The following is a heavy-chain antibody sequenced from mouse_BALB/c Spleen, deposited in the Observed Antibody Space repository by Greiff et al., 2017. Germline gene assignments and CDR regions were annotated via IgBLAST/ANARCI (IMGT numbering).Heavy chain of an antibody. CDR2: ISSGGSYT. Sequence: EVKLMESGGGLVKPGGSLKLSCAASGFTFSSYTMSWVRQTPEKRLEWVATISSGGSYTYYPDSVKGRFTISRDNAKNTLYLHMSSLKSEDTAMYYCTREGRLLDYWGQGTTLTVSS. D-gene: IGHD1-2*01. J-gene: IGHJ2*01. CDR1: GFTFSSYT. V-gene: IGHV5-6-4*01. CDR3: TREGRLLDY.